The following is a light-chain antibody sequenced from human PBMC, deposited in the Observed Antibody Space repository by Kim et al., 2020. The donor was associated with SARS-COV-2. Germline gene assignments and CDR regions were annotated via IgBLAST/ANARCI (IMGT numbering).Light chain of an antibody. J-gene: IGLJ1*01. V-gene: IGLV3-9*01. CDR2: RDS. Sequence: SSELTQDPAVSVALGQTVKITCQGDSLRNSYASWYQQKPGQAPVLVIYRDSNRPSGIPERFSGSNSGNTATLTISRAQAGDEADYYCQVWDSSTYVFGTGTKVTVL. CDR1: SLRNSY. CDR3: QVWDSSTYV.